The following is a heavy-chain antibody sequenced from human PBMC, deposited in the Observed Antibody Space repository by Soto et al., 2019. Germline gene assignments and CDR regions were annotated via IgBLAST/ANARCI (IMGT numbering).Heavy chain of an antibody. D-gene: IGHD3-16*02. J-gene: IGHJ5*02. CDR1: GFTFSSYG. Sequence: QVQLVESGGGVVQPGRSLRLSCAASGFTFSSYGMHWVRQAPGKGLEWVAVIWYDGSNKYYADSVKGRFTISRDNSKNTLYRQMTSLGAGDTAVYYCARDLHAHTFGGVIVHVPPGGRGPLVTVSS. CDR3: ARDLHAHTFGGVIVHVPP. CDR2: IWYDGSNK. V-gene: IGHV3-33*01.